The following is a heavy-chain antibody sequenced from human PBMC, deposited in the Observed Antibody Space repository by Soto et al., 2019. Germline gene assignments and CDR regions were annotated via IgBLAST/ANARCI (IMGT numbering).Heavy chain of an antibody. V-gene: IGHV4-31*03. D-gene: IGHD3-10*01. CDR2: IYYSGST. J-gene: IGHJ6*02. CDR1: GGSISSGGYY. CDR3: ARAVVRGVADAYYGMDV. Sequence: SETLSLTCTVSGGSISSGGYYWSWIRQHPGKGPEWIGYIYYSGSTYYNPSLKSRVTISVDTSKNQFSLKLSSVTAADTAVYYCARAVVRGVADAYYGMDVWGQGTTVTVSS.